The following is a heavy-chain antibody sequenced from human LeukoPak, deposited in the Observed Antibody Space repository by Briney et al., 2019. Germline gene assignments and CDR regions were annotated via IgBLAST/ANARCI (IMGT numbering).Heavy chain of an antibody. CDR2: IYYSGST. CDR3: ARVIVYYYDSSGYLDAFDI. D-gene: IGHD3-22*01. Sequence: GSLRLSCAASGFTFSSYAMSWVRQAPGKGLEWIGYIYYSGSTNYNPSLKSRVTISVDTSKNQFSLKLSSVTAADTAVYYCARVIVYYYDSSGYLDAFDIWGQGTMVTVSS. J-gene: IGHJ3*02. CDR1: GFTFSSYA. V-gene: IGHV4-59*01.